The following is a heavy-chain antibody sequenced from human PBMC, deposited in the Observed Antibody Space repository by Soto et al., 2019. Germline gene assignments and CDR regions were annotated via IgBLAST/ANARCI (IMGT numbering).Heavy chain of an antibody. CDR2: IYPGDSDT. V-gene: IGHV5-51*01. Sequence: GESLKISCKGSGDKVTRYWSGWVRQMTGKGLEWMGIIYPGDSDTRYSPSFQGQVTISADKSISTAYLQWSSLKASDTAMYYCARGGSSWKNQPFDYWGQGTLVTVSS. D-gene: IGHD6-13*01. CDR1: GDKVTRYW. CDR3: ARGGSSWKNQPFDY. J-gene: IGHJ4*02.